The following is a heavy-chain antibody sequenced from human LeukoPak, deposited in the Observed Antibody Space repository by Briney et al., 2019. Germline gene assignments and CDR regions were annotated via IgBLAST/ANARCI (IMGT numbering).Heavy chain of an antibody. CDR3: ARDYYYYGMDV. V-gene: IGHV3-30-3*01. Sequence: GGSLRLSCAASGLTFSSYAMHWVRQAPGKGLEWVAVISYDGSNKYYADSVKGRFTISRDNSKNTLYLQMNSLRAEDTAVYYCARDYYYYGMDVWGQGTTVTVSS. CDR1: GLTFSSYA. CDR2: ISYDGSNK. J-gene: IGHJ6*02.